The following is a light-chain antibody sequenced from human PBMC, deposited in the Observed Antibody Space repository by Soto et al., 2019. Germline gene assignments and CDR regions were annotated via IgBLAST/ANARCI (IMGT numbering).Light chain of an antibody. J-gene: IGKJ1*01. CDR1: QSVSSN. CDR3: QRFGTSPPWT. CDR2: GTS. V-gene: IGKV3-20*01. Sequence: EIVMKHSPATLSVSPCERATLYFSASQSVSSNLAWYQQKPGQAPRLLIYGTSIRATGIPDRFSGSGSGTDFTLTITRLEPEDFAVYYCQRFGTSPPWTFGQGTKVDIK.